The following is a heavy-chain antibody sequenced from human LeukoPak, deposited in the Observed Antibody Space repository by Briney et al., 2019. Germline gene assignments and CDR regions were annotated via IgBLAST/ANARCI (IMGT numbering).Heavy chain of an antibody. Sequence: ASVKVSCKAFGYTFTSNYMHWVRQAPGQGPEWMGVISPSGGSTTYAQKFQGRVTLTRDMSTSTDYLELSSLRSEDTAVYYCARRRDERGYKDIFDIWGQGTMVTVSS. D-gene: IGHD5-18*01. CDR2: ISPSGGST. CDR1: GYTFTSNY. CDR3: ARRRDERGYKDIFDI. V-gene: IGHV1-46*01. J-gene: IGHJ3*02.